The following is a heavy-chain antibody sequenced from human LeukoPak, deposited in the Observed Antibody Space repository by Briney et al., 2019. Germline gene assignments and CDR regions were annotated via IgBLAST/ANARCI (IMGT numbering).Heavy chain of an antibody. CDR2: IHHSGST. D-gene: IGHD1-1*01. CDR1: GGSIISYNYY. J-gene: IGHJ4*02. V-gene: IGHV4-39*01. CDR3: ARRRAERGFYFFDS. Sequence: KASETLSLTCTVSGGSIISYNYYWGWIRQPPGKGLEWIGIIHHSGSTSYNPSLPSRVTISVDTSKNQFSLTLSSVTAADTAVYYCARRRAERGFYFFDSWGQGILVTVSS.